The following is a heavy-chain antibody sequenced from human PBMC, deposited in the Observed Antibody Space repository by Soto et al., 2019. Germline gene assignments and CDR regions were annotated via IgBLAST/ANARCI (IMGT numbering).Heavy chain of an antibody. J-gene: IGHJ4*02. D-gene: IGHD2-21*01. CDR1: GSIFWGYG. CDR3: ARDGVCGTTFWGYLDY. CDR2: IRFHGSDI. V-gene: IGHV3-33*01. Sequence: QVQLVESGGGVVQPGRSLSLSCAASGSIFWGYGMHWVRQAPGKGLEWVAVIRFHGSDINYADSVMGRFTISRDNSKKMRDLEMNRLRVEAMAGYYCARDGVCGTTFWGYLDYWGQGTLVTVSS.